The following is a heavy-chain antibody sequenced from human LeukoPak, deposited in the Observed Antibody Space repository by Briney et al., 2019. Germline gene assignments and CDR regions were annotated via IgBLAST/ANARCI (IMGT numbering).Heavy chain of an antibody. CDR1: GGSISSSSYY. CDR2: IYHSGTT. V-gene: IGHV4-39*07. J-gene: IGHJ4*02. CDR3: AKGYCSGSTCYDDRGAFDY. D-gene: IGHD2-15*01. Sequence: SETLSLTCTVSGGSISSSSYYWGWIRQPPGKGLEWIANIYHSGTTFSNPTLTGRVTMSLDTSQNHFSLRLFSASAADTAVYYCAKGYCSGSTCYDDRGAFDYWGQGTLVTVSS.